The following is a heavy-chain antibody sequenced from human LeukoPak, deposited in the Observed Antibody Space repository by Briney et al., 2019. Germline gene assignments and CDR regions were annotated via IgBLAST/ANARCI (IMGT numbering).Heavy chain of an antibody. CDR1: GFTFSSYS. CDR2: ISSSSSYI. V-gene: IGHV3-21*01. D-gene: IGHD3-10*01. Sequence: GGSLRLSCAASGFTFSSYSMNWVRQAPGKGLEWVSPISSSSSYIYYADSVKGRFTISRDNAKNSLYLQMNSLRAEDTAVYYCASTTTLLWFGEPEGYWGQGTLVTVSS. CDR3: ASTTTLLWFGEPEGY. J-gene: IGHJ4*02.